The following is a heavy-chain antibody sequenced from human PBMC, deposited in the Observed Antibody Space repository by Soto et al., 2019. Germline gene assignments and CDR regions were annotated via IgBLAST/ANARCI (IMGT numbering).Heavy chain of an antibody. CDR2: IYYRGST. J-gene: IGHJ4*02. D-gene: IGHD6-13*01. V-gene: IGHV4-61*08. CDR3: ARDLLRSSYYYFDY. CDR1: GYSVSDGYY. Sequence: SETLSLTCVVSGYSVSDGYYLGWIRQPPGKGLEWIGYIYYRGSTKYNPSLNSRVTISVDTSKNQFSLKLKSVTAADTAVYYCARDLLRSSYYYFDYWGQGTLVTRLL.